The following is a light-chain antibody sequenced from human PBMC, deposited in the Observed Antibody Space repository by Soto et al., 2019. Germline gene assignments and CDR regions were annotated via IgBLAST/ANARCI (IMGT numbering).Light chain of an antibody. CDR3: CSYAGSFTGV. Sequence: QSVLTQPASVSGSPGQSITISCTGTSSDVGSYTLVSWYQQHPGKAPKLMIYEGSRRPSGVSDRFSGSRSGNTASLTISGLQAEDEADYYCCSYAGSFTGVFGGGTKLTVL. J-gene: IGLJ3*02. V-gene: IGLV2-23*01. CDR2: EGS. CDR1: SSDVGSYTL.